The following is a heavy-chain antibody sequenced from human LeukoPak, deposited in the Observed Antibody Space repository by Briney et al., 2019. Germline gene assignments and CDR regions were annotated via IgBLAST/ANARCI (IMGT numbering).Heavy chain of an antibody. J-gene: IGHJ4*02. D-gene: IGHD4-23*01. CDR1: GFTFSSYA. V-gene: IGHV3-74*01. CDR2: IASDGSST. Sequence: SGGSLRLSCAASGFTFSSYAMTWVRQAPGKGLVWVSRIASDGSSTTYADSVKGRFSISRDNAKNTLYLQMNSLRVEDTAVYYCARGRPHGNDYWGQGTLVTVSS. CDR3: ARGRPHGNDY.